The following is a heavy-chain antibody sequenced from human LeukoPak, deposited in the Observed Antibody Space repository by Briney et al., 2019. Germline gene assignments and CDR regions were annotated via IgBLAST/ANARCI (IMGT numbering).Heavy chain of an antibody. CDR1: GGSISSGGYY. V-gene: IGHV4-31*03. CDR2: TYYSGST. Sequence: ASETLSLTCTVSGGSISSGGYYWSWIRQHPGKGLEWIGYTYYSGSTYYNSSLKSRVTISVDTSKNQFSLKLSSVTAADTAVYYCARGYHLLRLYNWFDPWGQGTLVTVSS. D-gene: IGHD1-26*01. CDR3: ARGYHLLRLYNWFDP. J-gene: IGHJ5*02.